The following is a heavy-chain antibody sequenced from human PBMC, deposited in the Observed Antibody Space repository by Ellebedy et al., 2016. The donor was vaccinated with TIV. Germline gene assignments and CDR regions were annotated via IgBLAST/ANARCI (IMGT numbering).Heavy chain of an antibody. J-gene: IGHJ6*02. CDR3: ARVKSYDFWSGYYYYYGMDV. CDR1: GGTFSSYA. D-gene: IGHD3-3*01. Sequence: SVKVSCXASGGTFSSYAISWVRQAPGQGLEWMGGIIPIFGTANYAQKFQGRVTITADESTSTAYMELSSLRSEDTAVYYCARVKSYDFWSGYYYYYGMDVWGQGTTVTVSS. CDR2: IIPIFGTA. V-gene: IGHV1-69*13.